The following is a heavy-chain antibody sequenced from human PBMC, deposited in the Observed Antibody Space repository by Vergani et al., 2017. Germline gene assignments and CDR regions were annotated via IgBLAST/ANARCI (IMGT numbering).Heavy chain of an antibody. CDR3: ARDNLGHCSGGRCYDVEYFHL. CDR2: IYQTGIT. J-gene: IGHJ1*01. D-gene: IGHD2-15*01. Sequence: QVQLQESGPGLVKPSETLSLTCTVSGYSISSGYYWGWIRQSPGKGLEWIGSIYQTGITNYNPSLKSRVTISVDTSKNQFSLKLTSVTAADTAVYYCARDNLGHCSGGRCYDVEYFHLWGQGTLVTVSS. CDR1: GYSISSGYY. V-gene: IGHV4-38-2*02.